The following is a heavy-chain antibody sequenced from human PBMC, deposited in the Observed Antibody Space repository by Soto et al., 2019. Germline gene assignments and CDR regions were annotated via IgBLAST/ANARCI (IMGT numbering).Heavy chain of an antibody. V-gene: IGHV3-43*01. Sequence: HWVRQAPGKGLEWVSLISWDGGSTYYADSVKGRFTISRDNSKNSLYLQMNSLRTEDTALYYCAKDPTYSSSWYPYYYYYGMDVWGQGTTVTVSS. CDR2: ISWDGGST. J-gene: IGHJ6*02. D-gene: IGHD6-13*01. CDR3: AKDPTYSSSWYPYYYYYGMDV.